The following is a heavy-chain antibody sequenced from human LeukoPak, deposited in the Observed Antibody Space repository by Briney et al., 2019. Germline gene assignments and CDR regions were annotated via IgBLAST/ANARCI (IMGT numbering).Heavy chain of an antibody. J-gene: IGHJ5*02. CDR1: GGTFSSYA. V-gene: IGHV1-69*13. CDR2: IIPIFGTA. CDR3: ARDMEWELLGWFDP. D-gene: IGHD1-26*01. Sequence: ASVKVSCKASGGTFSSYAISWVRQAPGHGLEWMGGIIPIFGTANYAQKFQGRVTITADESTSTAYMELSSLRSEDTAVYYCARDMEWELLGWFDPWGQGTLVTVSS.